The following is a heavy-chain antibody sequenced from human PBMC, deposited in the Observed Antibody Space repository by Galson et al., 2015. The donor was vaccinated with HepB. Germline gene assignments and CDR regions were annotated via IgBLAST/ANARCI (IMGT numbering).Heavy chain of an antibody. V-gene: IGHV4-31*03. J-gene: IGHJ4*02. CDR1: GDSISSGGYY. D-gene: IGHD7-27*01. CDR3: ARGPASSAGDFDY. Sequence: TLSLTCTVSGDSISSGGYYWSWIRQHPGKGLEWIGYIYYSGSTYYNPSLKSRVTISVDTSKNQFSLKLSSVTAADTAVYYCARGPASSAGDFDYWGQGTLVTVSS. CDR2: IYYSGST.